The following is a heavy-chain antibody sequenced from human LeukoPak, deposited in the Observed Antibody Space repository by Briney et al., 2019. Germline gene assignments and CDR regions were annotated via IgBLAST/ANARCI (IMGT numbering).Heavy chain of an antibody. J-gene: IGHJ1*01. CDR1: GFTFGRYW. CDR2: IKSDGKT. D-gene: IGHD3-22*01. V-gene: IGHV3-74*01. Sequence: GGSLRLSCEASGFTFGRYWMHWVRQAPGKGLVWVSRIKSDGKTNYADSVKGRFTISRDNAKNTVSLRMDSLRAEDTGVYYCARAPSEVGGYYPEYFRHWGQGTLVTVSS. CDR3: ARAPSEVGGYYPEYFRH.